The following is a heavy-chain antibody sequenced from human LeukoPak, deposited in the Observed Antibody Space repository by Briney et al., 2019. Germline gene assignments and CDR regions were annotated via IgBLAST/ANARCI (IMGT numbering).Heavy chain of an antibody. J-gene: IGHJ4*02. Sequence: PGGSLRLSCAVSGFTFSRYWMSWVRQAPGKGPEWVANIKQDGSEKHYVDSVKGRFTISRDNAKNSLYLQMNSLRAEDTAVYYCARTFWSGNGYYFEYWGQGTLVTVSS. CDR2: IKQDGSEK. D-gene: IGHD3-3*01. V-gene: IGHV3-7*04. CDR1: GFTFSRYW. CDR3: ARTFWSGNGYYFEY.